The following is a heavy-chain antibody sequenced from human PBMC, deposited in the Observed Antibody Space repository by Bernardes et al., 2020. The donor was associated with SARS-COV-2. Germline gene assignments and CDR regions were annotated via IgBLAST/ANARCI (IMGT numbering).Heavy chain of an antibody. CDR3: ATSRAYGDYANWFDP. J-gene: IGHJ5*02. D-gene: IGHD4-17*01. CDR2: FDPEDGET. Sequence: ASVKVSCKVSGYTLTELSMHWVRQAPGKGLEWMGGFDPEDGETIYAQKFQGRVTMTEDTSTDTAYMELSSLRSEDTAVYYCATSRAYGDYANWFDPWGQGTLVTVSS. CDR1: GYTLTELS. V-gene: IGHV1-24*01.